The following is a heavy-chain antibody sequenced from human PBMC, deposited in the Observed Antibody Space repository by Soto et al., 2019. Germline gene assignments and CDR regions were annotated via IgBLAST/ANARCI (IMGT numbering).Heavy chain of an antibody. J-gene: IGHJ4*02. V-gene: IGHV1-18*01. D-gene: IGHD3-10*01. CDR2: ISAYNSNT. Sequence: QVQLVPSGAEAKKPGTTVKVDCKASGYTFTRSGISLVRQAPGQGLEWMGWISAYNSNTNYAQKLQGRVTMTTNTSTSTAYMELRRLRSDETAVYYCGRDKGDGAGSYYGYWGQGTLVTVS. CDR3: GRDKGDGAGSYYGY. CDR1: GYTFTRSG.